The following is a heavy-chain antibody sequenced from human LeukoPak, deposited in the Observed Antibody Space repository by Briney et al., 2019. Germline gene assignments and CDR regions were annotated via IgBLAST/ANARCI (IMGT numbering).Heavy chain of an antibody. V-gene: IGHV3-11*04. CDR2: ISPNSNTI. J-gene: IGHJ4*02. D-gene: IGHD3-10*01. CDR3: AKARNLWFGELSD. CDR1: GFTFSDRY. Sequence: GGSLRLSCAAAGFTFSDRYMSWIRQAPGQGMEWVAYISPNSNTIHYADSVKGRFTISRDNSKNTLYLQMNSLRAEDTAVYYCAKARNLWFGELSDWGQGTLVTVSS.